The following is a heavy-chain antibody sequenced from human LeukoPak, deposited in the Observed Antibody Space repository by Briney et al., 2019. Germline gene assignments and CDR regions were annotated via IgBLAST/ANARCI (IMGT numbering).Heavy chain of an antibody. CDR1: GGSISSSGYN. Sequence: PSETLSLTCTVSGGSISSSGYNWDWIRQPPGKGLEWIGNLYDSGCTYYNPSLKSRVTISVDTSKNQFSLKLSSVTAADTAVYYCARGFPYCSGGSCYPNWFDPWGQGALVTVSS. CDR3: ARGFPYCSGGSCYPNWFDP. J-gene: IGHJ5*02. D-gene: IGHD2-15*01. CDR2: LYDSGCT. V-gene: IGHV4-39*07.